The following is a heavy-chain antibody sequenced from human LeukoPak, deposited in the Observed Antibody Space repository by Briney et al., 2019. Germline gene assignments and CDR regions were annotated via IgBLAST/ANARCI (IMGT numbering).Heavy chain of an antibody. CDR2: ISGSGGST. CDR1: GFTFSSYA. V-gene: IGHV3-23*01. J-gene: IGHJ6*03. CDR3: AKPGHVDYDYVWGPYYYYYYYMDV. Sequence: GGSLRLSCAASGFTFSSYAMSWVRQAPGKGLEWVSAISGSGGSTYYADSVKGRLTISRDNSKNTLYLRMNSLRAEDTAVYYCAKPGHVDYDYVWGPYYYYYYYMDVWGKGTTVTVSS. D-gene: IGHD3-16*01.